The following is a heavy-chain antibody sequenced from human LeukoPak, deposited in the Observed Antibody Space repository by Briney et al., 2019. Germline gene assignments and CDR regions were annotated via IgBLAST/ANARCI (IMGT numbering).Heavy chain of an antibody. CDR3: AKLGDYGGG. Sequence: AGGSLRLSCAASGFTFSSYEMNWVRQAPGKGLEWVSYISSGGDTIYYADSVKGRFTISRDNSKNTLYLQMNSLRAEDTAVYYCAKLGDYGGGWGQGTLVTVSS. J-gene: IGHJ4*02. CDR1: GFTFSSYE. D-gene: IGHD4-23*01. V-gene: IGHV3-48*03. CDR2: ISSGGDTI.